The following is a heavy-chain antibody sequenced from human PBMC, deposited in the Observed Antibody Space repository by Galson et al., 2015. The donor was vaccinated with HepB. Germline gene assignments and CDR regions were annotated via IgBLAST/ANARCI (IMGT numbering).Heavy chain of an antibody. Sequence: SLRLSCAASGFTFSSYGMHWVRQAPGKGLEWVAVIWYDGSNKYYADSVKGRFTISRDNSKNTLYLQMNSLRAEDTAVYYCARDKNSSSWYVGGYYYYYMDVWGKGTTVTAS. CDR2: IWYDGSNK. D-gene: IGHD6-13*01. CDR3: ARDKNSSSWYVGGYYYYYMDV. J-gene: IGHJ6*03. CDR1: GFTFSSYG. V-gene: IGHV3-33*01.